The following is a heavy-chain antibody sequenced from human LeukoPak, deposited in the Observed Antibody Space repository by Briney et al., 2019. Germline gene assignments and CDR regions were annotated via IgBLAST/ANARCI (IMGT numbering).Heavy chain of an antibody. CDR2: INHSGST. D-gene: IGHD3-3*01. Sequence: PSETLSLTCAVYGGSFSGYYWSWIRQPPGKGLEWIGEINHSGSTNYNPSLKSRVTISVDTSKNQFSLKLGSVTAADTAVYYCARGGSRFYDFWSGYSFGNWFDPWGQGTLVTVSS. V-gene: IGHV4-34*01. J-gene: IGHJ5*02. CDR3: ARGGSRFYDFWSGYSFGNWFDP. CDR1: GGSFSGYY.